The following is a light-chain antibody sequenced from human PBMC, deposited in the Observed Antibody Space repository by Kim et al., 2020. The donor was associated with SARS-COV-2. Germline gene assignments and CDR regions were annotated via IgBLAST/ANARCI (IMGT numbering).Light chain of an antibody. J-gene: IGLJ2*01. Sequence: GQKVTISCSGSTSNIGTNYVSWYQHLPGTAPKLLIYDSTERPSGIPDRFSASKSGASATLGITGLQTGDEAVYYCGTWDSSLSAGVFGGGTKVTVL. V-gene: IGLV1-51*01. CDR2: DST. CDR1: TSNIGTNY. CDR3: GTWDSSLSAGV.